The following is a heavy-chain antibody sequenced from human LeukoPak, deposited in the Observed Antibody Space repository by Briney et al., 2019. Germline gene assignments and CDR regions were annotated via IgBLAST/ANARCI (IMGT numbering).Heavy chain of an antibody. D-gene: IGHD3-22*01. J-gene: IGHJ1*01. CDR3: ARDRPTYYYDSSGYYSAEYFQH. Sequence: GASVKVSCKASGGAFSSYAISWVRQAPGQGLEWMGGIIPIFGTANYAQKFQGRVAITADESTSTAYMELSSLRSEDTAVYYCARDRPTYYYDSSGYYSAEYFQHWGQGTLVTVSS. CDR1: GGAFSSYA. CDR2: IIPIFGTA. V-gene: IGHV1-69*13.